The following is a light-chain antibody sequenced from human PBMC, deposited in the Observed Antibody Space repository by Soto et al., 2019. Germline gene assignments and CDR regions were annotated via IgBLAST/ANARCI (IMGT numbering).Light chain of an antibody. J-gene: IGKJ4*01. V-gene: IGKV1-5*01. CDR2: DAS. CDR1: QNINIW. Sequence: DIQMTQSPSSLSASMEDRDTITCRASQNINIWLSWYQQKPGKAPNLLIYDASNLKSGVPSRFSGSGSGTEFTLTISSLQPDDFGSYYCQQHKNYPVTFGGGTKVDIK. CDR3: QQHKNYPVT.